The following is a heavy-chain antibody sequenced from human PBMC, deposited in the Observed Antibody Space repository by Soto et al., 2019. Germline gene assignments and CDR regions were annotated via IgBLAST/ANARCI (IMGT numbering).Heavy chain of an antibody. V-gene: IGHV4-61*01. Sequence: PSETLSLTCTVSGGSVSSGSYYWSWIRQPPGKGLEWIGYIYYSGSTNYNPSLKSRVTISVDTSKNQFSLKLSSVTAADTAVYYCARVFAGSSWTSLPSYYGMDVWGQGTPVTVSS. J-gene: IGHJ6*02. CDR2: IYYSGST. CDR3: ARVFAGSSWTSLPSYYGMDV. CDR1: GGSVSSGSYY. D-gene: IGHD6-13*01.